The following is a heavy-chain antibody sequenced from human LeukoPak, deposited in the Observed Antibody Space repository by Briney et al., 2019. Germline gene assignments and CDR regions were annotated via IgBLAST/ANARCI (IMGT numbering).Heavy chain of an antibody. CDR1: GLTFGNYA. Sequence: GGSLRLSCAASGLTFGNYAMTWVRQAPGKGLEWVAVISYDGSNKYYADSVKGRFTISRDNSKNTLYLQMNSLRAEDTAVYYCAKDRGAYCSGGSCYPGRLDYWGQGTLVTVSS. J-gene: IGHJ4*02. D-gene: IGHD2-15*01. CDR2: ISYDGSNK. V-gene: IGHV3-30*18. CDR3: AKDRGAYCSGGSCYPGRLDY.